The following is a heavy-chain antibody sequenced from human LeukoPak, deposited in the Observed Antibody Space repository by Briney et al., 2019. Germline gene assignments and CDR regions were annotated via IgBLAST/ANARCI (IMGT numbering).Heavy chain of an antibody. J-gene: IGHJ3*02. V-gene: IGHV3-53*04. CDR3: ARIRLDYPETMIDSFYI. Sequence: GGSLRLSCAASGFIVSSYYMSWVRQAPGKGLEWVSSIYSGGSTYYADSVKDRYSISSHNPNTLCLQMNSLKAEDTAVYFCARIRLDYPETMIDSFYIWGQGKMGTVSS. CDR1: GFIVSSYY. CDR2: IYSGGST. D-gene: IGHD3-22*01.